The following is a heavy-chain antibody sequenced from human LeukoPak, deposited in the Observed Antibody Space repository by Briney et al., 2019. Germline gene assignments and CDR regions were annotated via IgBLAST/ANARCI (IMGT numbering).Heavy chain of an antibody. Sequence: PGESLRLSCAASGFTFTTYWMSWVRQLPGKGLEWVANINQDGTEKYYVDSVKGRFTISRDNAKNSLDLQMNSLRAEDTAVYYCARSMLLLLWFGGREPCFDYWGQGTLVTVSS. J-gene: IGHJ4*02. CDR1: GFTFTTYW. D-gene: IGHD3-10*01. CDR2: INQDGTEK. CDR3: ARSMLLLLWFGGREPCFDY. V-gene: IGHV3-7*03.